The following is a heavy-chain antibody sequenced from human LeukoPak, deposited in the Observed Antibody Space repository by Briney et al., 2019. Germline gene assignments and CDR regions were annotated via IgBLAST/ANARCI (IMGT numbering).Heavy chain of an antibody. Sequence: GGSLRLSCAASGFTFSSYGMHWVRQAPGKGLEWVAVIWYDGSNKYYADSVKGRFTISRDNSKNTLYLQMNSLRAEDTAVYYCARDRRYYDSSGYYSHDALDIWGQGTMVTVSS. CDR3: ARDRRYYDSSGYYSHDALDI. CDR1: GFTFSSYG. CDR2: IWYDGSNK. J-gene: IGHJ3*02. D-gene: IGHD3-22*01. V-gene: IGHV3-33*01.